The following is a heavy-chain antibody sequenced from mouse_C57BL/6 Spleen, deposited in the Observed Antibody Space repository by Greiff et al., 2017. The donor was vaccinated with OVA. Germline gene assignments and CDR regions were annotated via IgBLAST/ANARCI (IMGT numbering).Heavy chain of an antibody. D-gene: IGHD2-3*01. V-gene: IGHV1-55*01. Sequence: VQLQQPGAELVKPGASVKMSCTASGYTFTSYWITWVQQRPGQGLEWIGDIYPGSGCTNYTENFKSKATLTSDTSSRTAYLQLSSRTSEDSAVYYWARSTGYYVEGARDYGGKGTSVTVSS. J-gene: IGHJ4*01. CDR2: IYPGSGCT. CDR3: ARSTGYYVEGARDY. CDR1: GYTFTSYW.